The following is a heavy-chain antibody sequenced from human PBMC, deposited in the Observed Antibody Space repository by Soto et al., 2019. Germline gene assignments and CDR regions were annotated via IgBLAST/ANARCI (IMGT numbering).Heavy chain of an antibody. CDR3: ARSPDFGVPYFDY. J-gene: IGHJ4*02. CDR1: GFTFSDYY. CDR2: ISSSGSTI. V-gene: IGHV3-11*01. D-gene: IGHD3-3*01. Sequence: GGSLRLSCAASGFTFSDYYMSWIRQAPGKGLEWVSYISSSGSTIYYADSVKGRFTISRDNAKNSLYLQMNSLRAEDTAVYYCARSPDFGVPYFDYWGQGTLVTVSS.